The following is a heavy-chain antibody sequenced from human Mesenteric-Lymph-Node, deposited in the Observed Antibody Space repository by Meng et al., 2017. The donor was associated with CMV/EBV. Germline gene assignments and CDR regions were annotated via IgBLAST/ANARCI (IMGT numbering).Heavy chain of an antibody. CDR1: GFSFSIYG. J-gene: IGHJ4*02. CDR2: ITYDGSPQ. D-gene: IGHD3-3*01. CDR3: AKDYYDFWSGLPRTFYYFDY. Sequence: GESLKISCAASGFSFSIYGMHWVRQAPGKGLDWVAFITYDGSPQYYADSLKGRFTISRDNSKNTLYLQMNSLRAEDTAVYYCAKDYYDFWSGLPRTFYYFDYWGQGILVTVSS. V-gene: IGHV3-30*02.